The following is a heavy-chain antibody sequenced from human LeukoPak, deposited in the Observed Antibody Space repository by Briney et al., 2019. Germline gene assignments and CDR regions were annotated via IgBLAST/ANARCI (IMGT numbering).Heavy chain of an antibody. Sequence: SETLSLTCTVSGGSISSSSYYWSWIRQPPGKGLEWIGEINHSGSTNYNPSLKSRVTISVDTSKNQFSLKLSSVTAADTAVYYCARKRLGYCSSTSCRWRLYGMDVWGQGTTVTVSS. D-gene: IGHD2-2*01. CDR1: GGSISSSSYY. CDR2: INHSGST. J-gene: IGHJ6*02. V-gene: IGHV4-39*07. CDR3: ARKRLGYCSSTSCRWRLYGMDV.